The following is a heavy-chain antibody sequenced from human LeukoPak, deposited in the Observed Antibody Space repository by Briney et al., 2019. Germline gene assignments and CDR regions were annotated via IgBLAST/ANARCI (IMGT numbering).Heavy chain of an antibody. CDR2: IYSGGST. Sequence: PGGSLRLSCAASGFTVRSNYMSWVRQAPGKGLEWVSVIYSGGSTYYADSVKGRFTISRHNSKNTLYLQMNSLRAEDTAVYYCARARGSSGWYTVDYFDYWGQGTLVTVSS. CDR1: GFTVRSNY. J-gene: IGHJ4*02. CDR3: ARARGSSGWYTVDYFDY. D-gene: IGHD6-19*01. V-gene: IGHV3-53*04.